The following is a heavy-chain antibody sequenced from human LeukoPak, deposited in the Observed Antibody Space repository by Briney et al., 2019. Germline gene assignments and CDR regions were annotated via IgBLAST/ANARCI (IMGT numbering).Heavy chain of an antibody. J-gene: IGHJ4*02. Sequence: GGSLRLSCATSGFTFDDYGMSWVRQAPGKGLEWVSGINWNGGSTGYADSVKGRFTISRDNAKNSLYLQMNSLRAEDTALYYCARSAGGAAAGDFDYWAREPWSPSPQ. CDR2: INWNGGST. CDR3: ARSAGGAAAGDFDY. CDR1: GFTFDDYG. D-gene: IGHD6-13*01. V-gene: IGHV3-20*04.